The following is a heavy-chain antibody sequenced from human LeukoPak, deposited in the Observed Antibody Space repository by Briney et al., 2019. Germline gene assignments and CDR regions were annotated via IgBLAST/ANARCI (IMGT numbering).Heavy chain of an antibody. CDR3: AKDERGGYSYGIDY. D-gene: IGHD5-18*01. CDR1: GFSFSIHG. Sequence: GGSLRLSCAASGFSFSIHGMGWVRQAPGKGLEWVSAIGSSGSFTYYADSVKGRFTISRDNSKNTLYLQMNSPRAEDTAVYYCAKDERGGYSYGIDYWGQGTLVTVSS. J-gene: IGHJ4*02. V-gene: IGHV3-23*01. CDR2: IGSSGSFT.